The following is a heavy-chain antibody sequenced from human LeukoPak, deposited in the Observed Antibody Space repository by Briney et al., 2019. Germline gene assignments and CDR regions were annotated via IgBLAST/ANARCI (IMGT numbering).Heavy chain of an antibody. CDR3: ARGYSGYDWGYYFDY. V-gene: IGHV4-4*07. CDR1: GGSISSYY. D-gene: IGHD5-12*01. CDR2: IYTSGST. Sequence: SETLSLTCTVSGGSISSYYWSWIRQPAGKGLEWIGRIYTSGSTNYNPSLKSRVTISVDTSKNQFSLKLSSVTAADTAVYYCARGYSGYDWGYYFDYWGQGTLVTVSS. J-gene: IGHJ4*02.